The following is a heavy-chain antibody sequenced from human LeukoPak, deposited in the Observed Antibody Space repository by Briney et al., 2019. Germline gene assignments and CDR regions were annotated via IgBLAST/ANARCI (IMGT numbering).Heavy chain of an antibody. CDR1: GGSISSYY. CDR2: IYTSGST. J-gene: IGHJ6*03. V-gene: IGHV4-4*07. CDR3: ARKLPERYCSSTSCYDSYYYMDV. D-gene: IGHD2-2*01. Sequence: SETLSLTCTVSGGSISSYYWSWIRQPAGKGLEWIGRIYTSGSTNYNPSLKRRVTISVDKSKNQFSLKLSSVTAADTAVYYCARKLPERYCSSTSCYDSYYYMDVWGKGTTVTVSS.